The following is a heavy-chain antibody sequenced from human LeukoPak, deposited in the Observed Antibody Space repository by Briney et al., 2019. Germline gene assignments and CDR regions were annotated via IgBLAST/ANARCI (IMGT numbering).Heavy chain of an antibody. V-gene: IGHV1-18*01. Sequence: ASVKVSCKASGYTFTSYGISWVRQAPGQGLEWMGWISAYNGNTNYAQKLQGRVTMTTDTSTSTAYMELRSLRSDNTAVYYCARELFSGSYADYWGQGTLVTVSS. D-gene: IGHD1-26*01. CDR3: ARELFSGSYADY. CDR2: ISAYNGNT. CDR1: GYTFTSYG. J-gene: IGHJ4*02.